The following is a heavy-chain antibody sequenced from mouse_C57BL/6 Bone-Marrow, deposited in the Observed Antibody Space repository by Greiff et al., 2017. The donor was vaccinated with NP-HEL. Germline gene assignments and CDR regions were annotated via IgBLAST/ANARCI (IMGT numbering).Heavy chain of an antibody. J-gene: IGHJ2*01. D-gene: IGHD1-1*01. CDR2: IYPGSGST. V-gene: IGHV1-55*01. Sequence: VQLQQPGAELVKPGASVKMSCKASGYTFTSYWITWVKQRPGQGLEWIGDIYPGSGSTNYNEKFKSKTTLTVDTSSSTVYMQLSSLTSEDSAVYYCAPYGKGVDYWGQGTTLTVSS. CDR1: GYTFTSYW. CDR3: APYGKGVDY.